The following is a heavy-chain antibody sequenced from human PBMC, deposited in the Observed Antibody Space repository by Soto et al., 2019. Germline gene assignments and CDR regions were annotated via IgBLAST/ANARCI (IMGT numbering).Heavy chain of an antibody. CDR3: ARADSGYAHGYYYYGMDV. CDR2: IYSGGSS. D-gene: IGHD5-12*01. J-gene: IGHJ6*02. CDR1: GFTVSSSH. V-gene: IGHV3-53*01. Sequence: GGSLRLSCTTSGFTVSSSHMSWVRQAPGKGLEWVSVIYSGGSSYYAVSVQGRFTISRDNAKNSLYLQMNSLRAEDTAVYYFARADSGYAHGYYYYGMDVWGQGTTVTVSS.